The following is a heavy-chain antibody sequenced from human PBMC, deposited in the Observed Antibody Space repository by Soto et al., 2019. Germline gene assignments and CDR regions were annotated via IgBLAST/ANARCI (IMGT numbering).Heavy chain of an antibody. CDR1: GFSLRTTGAG. Sequence: QITLKESGPPLVKPTETLTLTCTFSGFSLRTTGAGVGWIRQPPGKALEWLALLYWDDDKTYSPSLQNRLTITKDTSKNQVILTMTNMDPVDTATYYCVSGSFPSWFDPWGQGTLVTISS. CDR2: LYWDDDK. D-gene: IGHD3-10*01. CDR3: VSGSFPSWFDP. J-gene: IGHJ5*02. V-gene: IGHV2-5*02.